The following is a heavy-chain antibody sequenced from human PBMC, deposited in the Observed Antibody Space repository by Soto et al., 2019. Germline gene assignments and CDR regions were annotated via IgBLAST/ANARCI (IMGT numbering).Heavy chain of an antibody. V-gene: IGHV3-23*01. Sequence: EVQLLESGGGFVQPGGSLRLSCAASGFTFSSYAMSWVRQVPGKGLEWVSAVSGSGTSTYYADSVKGRFTISRDNSKNTLYLEMNSLRAEDTAVYYCAHHQRTTSRQLGYFDYWGQGTLVTVSS. D-gene: IGHD7-27*01. J-gene: IGHJ4*02. CDR2: VSGSGTST. CDR3: AHHQRTTSRQLGYFDY. CDR1: GFTFSSYA.